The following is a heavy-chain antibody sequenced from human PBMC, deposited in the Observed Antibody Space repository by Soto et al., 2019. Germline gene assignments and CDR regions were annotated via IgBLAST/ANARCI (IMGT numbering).Heavy chain of an antibody. CDR1: DYTFTSYG. CDR3: ARSGSSWNLREFDY. V-gene: IGHV1-18*01. CDR2: ISVYNGNT. J-gene: IGHJ4*02. D-gene: IGHD6-13*01. Sequence: QVQLVQSGAEVKKPGASVKVSCKASDYTFTSYGIIWVRQAPGQGLEWIGWISVYNGNTNYAQKFRGRVTMTTDISTTTADMEMRSLRSDDTAVYYCARSGSSWNLREFDYWGQGTLVTVSS.